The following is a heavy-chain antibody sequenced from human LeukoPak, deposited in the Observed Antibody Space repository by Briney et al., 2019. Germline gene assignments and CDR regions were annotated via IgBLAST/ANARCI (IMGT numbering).Heavy chain of an antibody. J-gene: IGHJ4*02. V-gene: IGHV3-23*01. CDR2: ISGSGSTT. CDR1: GFAFSSYA. CDR3: ANAIPAYCGGDCYTFDY. D-gene: IGHD2-21*02. Sequence: GGSLRLSCAASGFAFSSYAMSWVRQPPGKGLEWVSAISGSGSTTYYADSVKGRFTISRDNSKNTLYLQMNSLRAEDTAVYYCANAIPAYCGGDCYTFDYWGQGTLVTVSS.